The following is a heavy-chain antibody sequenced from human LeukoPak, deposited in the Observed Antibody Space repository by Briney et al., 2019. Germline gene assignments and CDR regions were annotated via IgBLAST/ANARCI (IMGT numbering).Heavy chain of an antibody. J-gene: IGHJ4*02. CDR2: INKIGRTT. CDR3: VKERGNSGWSPFDF. CDR1: GFTFNSAG. Sequence: GGSLRLSCSASGFTFNSAGMHWVRQAPGKGLDYISSINKIGRTTYYADSAKGRFTISRDNSKNTLYLQMRVEDTAIYYCVKERGNSGWSPFDFWGQGTLVTVSS. D-gene: IGHD6-19*01. V-gene: IGHV3-64D*06.